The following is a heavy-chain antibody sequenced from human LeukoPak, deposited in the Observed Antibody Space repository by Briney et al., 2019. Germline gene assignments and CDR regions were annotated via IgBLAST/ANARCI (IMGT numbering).Heavy chain of an antibody. Sequence: GSLRLSCAASGFTFSSYSMNWVRQAPGKGLEWVSSISSSSSYIYYADSVKGRFTISRDNSKNTLYLQMNSLRAEDTAVYYCAREPEAYYYYYMDVWGKGTTVTVSS. CDR2: ISSSSSYI. J-gene: IGHJ6*03. CDR1: GFTFSSYS. CDR3: AREPEAYYYYYMDV. V-gene: IGHV3-21*01.